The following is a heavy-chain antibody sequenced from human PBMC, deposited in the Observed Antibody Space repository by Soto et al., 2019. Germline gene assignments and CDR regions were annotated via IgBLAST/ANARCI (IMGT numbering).Heavy chain of an antibody. Sequence: AASVKVSCKASGYAFTSYGISWVRQATGQGLEWMGWISAYNGNTNYAQKLQGRVTMTTDTSTSTAYMELRSLRSDDTAVYYCASSVHGPQTKKLWGPNWNDGGYYYYYMDVWGKGTTVTVSS. V-gene: IGHV1-18*01. J-gene: IGHJ6*03. CDR1: GYAFTSYG. CDR3: ASSVHGPQTKKLWGPNWNDGGYYYYYMDV. D-gene: IGHD1-20*01. CDR2: ISAYNGNT.